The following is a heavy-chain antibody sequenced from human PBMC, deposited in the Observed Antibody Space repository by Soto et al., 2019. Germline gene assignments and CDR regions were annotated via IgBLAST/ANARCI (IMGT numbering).Heavy chain of an antibody. CDR1: GFTFSSYW. CDR3: ARVGMARGVIKEYYYYGMDV. J-gene: IGHJ6*02. D-gene: IGHD3-10*01. V-gene: IGHV3-74*01. Sequence: GGSLRLSCAASGFTFSSYWMHWVRQAPGKGLVWVSRINSDGSSTSYADSVKGRFTISRDNAKNTLYLQMNSLRAEDTAVYYCARVGMARGVIKEYYYYGMDVWGQGTTVTVSS. CDR2: INSDGSST.